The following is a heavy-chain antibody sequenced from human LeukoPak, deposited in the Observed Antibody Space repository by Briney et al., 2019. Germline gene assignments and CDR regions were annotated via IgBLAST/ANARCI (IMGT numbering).Heavy chain of an antibody. CDR3: ATRYCSSTSCSINYYYYGVDV. CDR1: GYTLTELS. CDR2: FDPEDGET. Sequence: ASVKVSCKVSGYTLTELSMHWVRQAPGKGLEWMGGFDPEDGETIYAQKFQGRVTMTEDTSTDTAYMELSSLRSKDTAVYYCATRYCSSTSCSINYYYYGVDVWGQGTTVTVSS. J-gene: IGHJ6*02. D-gene: IGHD2-2*01. V-gene: IGHV1-24*01.